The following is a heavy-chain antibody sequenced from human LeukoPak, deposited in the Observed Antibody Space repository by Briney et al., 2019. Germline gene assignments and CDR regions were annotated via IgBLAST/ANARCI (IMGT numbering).Heavy chain of an antibody. V-gene: IGHV3-30*18. Sequence: PGGSLSLSCAASGFTFSSYGMHWVRQAPGKGLEWVAVISYDGSNKYYADSVKGRFTISRDNSKNTLYLQMNSLRAEDTAVYYCAKDASYGSGSSQDYWGQGTLVTVSS. CDR2: ISYDGSNK. CDR3: AKDASYGSGSSQDY. CDR1: GFTFSSYG. J-gene: IGHJ4*02. D-gene: IGHD3-10*01.